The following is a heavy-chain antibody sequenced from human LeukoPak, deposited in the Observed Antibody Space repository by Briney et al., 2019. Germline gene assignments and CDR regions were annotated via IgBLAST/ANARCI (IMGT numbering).Heavy chain of an antibody. CDR2: ISSSSSTI. D-gene: IGHD1-26*01. V-gene: IGHV3-48*01. CDR1: GFTFSSYS. CDR3: ASARAIVGASIDY. Sequence: GGSLRLSCAASGFTFSSYSMNWVRQAPGKGLEWVSYISSSSSTIYYADSVKGRFTISRDNAKNSLYLQMNSLGAEDTAVYYCASARAIVGASIDYWGQGTLVTVSS. J-gene: IGHJ4*02.